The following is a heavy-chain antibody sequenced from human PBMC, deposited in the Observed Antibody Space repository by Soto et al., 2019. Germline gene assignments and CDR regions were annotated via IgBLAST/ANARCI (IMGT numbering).Heavy chain of an antibody. V-gene: IGHV3-48*02. Sequence: GGSLRLSCAASGFSFSVYSMNWVRQAPGKGLEWVSYINGRDGAINYVDSVKGRFTISMDIAKNSLYLQMNSLRDEDTAVYFCARDHLWAFDYWGQGVLVTVSS. D-gene: IGHD3-3*02. J-gene: IGHJ4*02. CDR3: ARDHLWAFDY. CDR2: INGRDGAI. CDR1: GFSFSVYS.